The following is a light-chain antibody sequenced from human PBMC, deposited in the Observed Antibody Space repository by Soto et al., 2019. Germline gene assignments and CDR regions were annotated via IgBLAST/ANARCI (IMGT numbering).Light chain of an antibody. CDR1: QSISTW. J-gene: IGKJ1*01. CDR3: QQYSSYTPRT. V-gene: IGKV1-5*01. Sequence: DIQMTQSPSTLSASVGDRVTITCRASQSISTWLAWFQQKPGKAPKLLIYDASSLGSGVPSRFSGYGSGTEFTLTIGSLQPDDFATYYCQQYSSYTPRTFGQGTKVDSK. CDR2: DAS.